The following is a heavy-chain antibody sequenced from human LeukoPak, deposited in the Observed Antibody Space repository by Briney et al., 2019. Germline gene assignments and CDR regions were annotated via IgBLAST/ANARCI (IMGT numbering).Heavy chain of an antibody. Sequence: ASVKVSCKASGYTFTSYDVYWVRQTTGQGLEWMGWMNPNSGNTEYAQKFQGRVTMTWDTSISTAYMDLHSLRSEDTAVYYCGRALPSSGWVDYWGQGSLVTVSS. CDR1: GYTFTSYD. CDR2: MNPNSGNT. V-gene: IGHV1-8*01. D-gene: IGHD6-19*01. CDR3: GRALPSSGWVDY. J-gene: IGHJ4*02.